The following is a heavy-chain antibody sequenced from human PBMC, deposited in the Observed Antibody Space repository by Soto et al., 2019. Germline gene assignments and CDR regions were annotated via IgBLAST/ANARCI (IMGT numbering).Heavy chain of an antibody. J-gene: IGHJ4*02. Sequence: SETLSLTCTVSGGSISSADYYWSWIRQPPGKGLEWIGNIHYTGNTKYSPSLKSRVTMSADTSKNHFSLKLISVTTADTAVYFCAREGNLGRWIQPLDSWGQGTLVTVSS. CDR1: GGSISSADYY. CDR2: IHYTGNT. CDR3: AREGNLGRWIQPLDS. V-gene: IGHV4-61*03. D-gene: IGHD2-2*03.